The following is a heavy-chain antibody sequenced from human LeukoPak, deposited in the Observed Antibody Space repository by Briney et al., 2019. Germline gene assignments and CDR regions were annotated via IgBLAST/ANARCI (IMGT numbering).Heavy chain of an antibody. Sequence: PSETLSLTCAVSGYSISSGYYWGWIRQPPGKGLEWIGSIYHSGSTYYNPSLKSRVTISVDTSKNQFSLKLSSVTAADTAVYYCARDGGIVGATMPAEYFQHWGQGTLVTVSS. V-gene: IGHV4-38-2*02. CDR3: ARDGGIVGATMPAEYFQH. J-gene: IGHJ1*01. CDR2: IYHSGST. CDR1: GYSISSGYY. D-gene: IGHD1-26*01.